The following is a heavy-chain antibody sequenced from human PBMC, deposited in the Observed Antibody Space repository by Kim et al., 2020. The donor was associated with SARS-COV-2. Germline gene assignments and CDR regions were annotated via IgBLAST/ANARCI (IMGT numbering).Heavy chain of an antibody. V-gene: IGHV3-74*01. CDR1: GFTFSSYW. D-gene: IGHD3-10*01. J-gene: IGHJ6*02. Sequence: GGSLRLSCAASGFTFSSYWMHWVRQAPGKGLVWVSRINSDGSSTSYADSVKGRFTISRDNAKNTLYLQMNSLRAEDTAVYYCARAGNSLSGSYYTDYYGMDVWGQGTTVTVYS. CDR2: INSDGSST. CDR3: ARAGNSLSGSYYTDYYGMDV.